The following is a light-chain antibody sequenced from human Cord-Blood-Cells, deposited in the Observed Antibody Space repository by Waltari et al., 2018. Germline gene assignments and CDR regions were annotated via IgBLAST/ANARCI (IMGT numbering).Light chain of an antibody. CDR2: AAS. J-gene: IGKJ2*01. CDR1: QSISSY. CDR3: QQSYSTPPEYT. V-gene: IGKV1-39*01. Sequence: DIQMTQPPSSLSAPVGDRVTITCRASQSISSYLNWYQQKPGKAPKLLNYAASSLQSGVPSRFSSSGSGTDVTLTISSLQPEDFATYYCQQSYSTPPEYTFGQVTKLEIK.